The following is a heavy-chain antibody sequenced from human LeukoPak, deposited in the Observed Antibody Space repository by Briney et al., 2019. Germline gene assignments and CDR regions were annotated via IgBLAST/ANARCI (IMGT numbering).Heavy chain of an antibody. CDR2: ISGGIGTT. D-gene: IGHD2-21*02. Sequence: PGGSLRLSCAASGFTLSNYAMSWVRQAAGKGLEWVSAISGGIGTTYYADSVKGRFTISRDNSKNTLYLQMNSLRAEDTAVYYCAKVQGWVTGYFFDSWGQGTLVTLSS. J-gene: IGHJ4*02. CDR3: AKVQGWVTGYFFDS. CDR1: GFTLSNYA. V-gene: IGHV3-23*01.